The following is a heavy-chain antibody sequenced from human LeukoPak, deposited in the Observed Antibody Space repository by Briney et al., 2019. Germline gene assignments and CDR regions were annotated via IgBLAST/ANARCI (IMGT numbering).Heavy chain of an antibody. D-gene: IGHD3-22*01. CDR3: TRARYYYDSSGYKGRMDEDLVDAFDI. Sequence: GRSLRLSCKASGFTFGDYAMSWVRQAPGKGLEWVGFIRSKAYGGTTEYAASVKGRFTISRDDSKSIAYLQMNSLKTEDTAVYYCTRARYYYDSSGYKGRMDEDLVDAFDIWGQGTMVTVSS. V-gene: IGHV3-49*04. J-gene: IGHJ3*02. CDR2: IRSKAYGGTT. CDR1: GFTFGDYA.